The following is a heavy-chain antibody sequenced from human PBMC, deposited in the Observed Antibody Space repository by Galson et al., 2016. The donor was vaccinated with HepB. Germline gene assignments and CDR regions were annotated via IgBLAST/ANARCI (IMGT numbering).Heavy chain of an antibody. CDR2: ISYSGSS. V-gene: IGHV4-31*03. CDR1: GAPISSGGYY. D-gene: IGHD4-23*01. Sequence: TLSLTCNVSGAPISSGGYYWSWIRQHPGKGLEWIGFISYSGSSHYNPSLKSRGIIALDTTLNHFSLNLTSVTAADMAVYFCARESDPRLRWSYSDLWGRGTLVTVSS. CDR3: ARESDPRLRWSYSDL. J-gene: IGHJ2*01.